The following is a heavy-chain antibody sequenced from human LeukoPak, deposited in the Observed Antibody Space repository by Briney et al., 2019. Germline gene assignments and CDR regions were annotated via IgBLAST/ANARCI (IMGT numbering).Heavy chain of an antibody. CDR2: IKSKTDGGTT. V-gene: IGHV3-15*01. J-gene: IGHJ6*02. Sequence: GGSLRLSCAASRFTFSNAWMRWVRQAPGKGLEWVGRIKSKTDGGTTDYAAPVKGRFTISRDDSKNTLYLQMNSLKTEDTAVYYCTTTAPAGYGDYGGYYCWYYGLDVWGQGTTVTVSS. CDR3: TTTAPAGYGDYGGYYCWYYGLDV. D-gene: IGHD4-17*01. CDR1: RFTFSNAW.